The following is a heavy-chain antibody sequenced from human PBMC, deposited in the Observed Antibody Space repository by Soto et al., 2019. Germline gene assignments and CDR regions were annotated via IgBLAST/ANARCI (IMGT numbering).Heavy chain of an antibody. CDR3: ASVPEVGHDSSGYPWGAFYR. CDR1: GFTFSNYA. CDR2: ISGSGGST. D-gene: IGHD3-22*01. J-gene: IGHJ3*01. V-gene: IGHV3-23*01. Sequence: GGSLRLSCAASGFTFSNYAVTWVRQAPGKGLEWVSTISGSGGSTYYADSVKGRFTISRDNSKNTLYLQMNSLRAEDTAVSFCASVPEVGHDSSGYPWGAFYRWGQGTMVPVSS.